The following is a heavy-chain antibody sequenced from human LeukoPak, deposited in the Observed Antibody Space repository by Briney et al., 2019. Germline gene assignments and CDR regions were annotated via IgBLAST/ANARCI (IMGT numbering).Heavy chain of an antibody. D-gene: IGHD2-15*01. J-gene: IGHJ4*02. CDR3: ASYPRYVSTPPFDY. V-gene: IGHV1-2*02. CDR2: INPNTGDT. Sequence: ASVKVSCKASRYTFTAYYLHWVRQAPGQRLEWMGWINPNTGDTESAQNFQGRVTMTRDTTISTAYLELTRLTSDDTAVYYCASYPRYVSTPPFDYWGQGTLVTVSS. CDR1: RYTFTAYY.